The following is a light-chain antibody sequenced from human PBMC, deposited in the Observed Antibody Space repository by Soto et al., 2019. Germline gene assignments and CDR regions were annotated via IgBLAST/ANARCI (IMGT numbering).Light chain of an antibody. Sequence: DVQMTQSPSSLSASVGDRVTITCQASHDIGTYLNWYQHKPGKAPKLLIFDTSHLATGVPARFSGSGSVTYFTFPITNLHAEDFAAYYCQQCDSVPLTFGGGTHVEI. CDR3: QQCDSVPLT. J-gene: IGKJ4*01. CDR1: HDIGTY. V-gene: IGKV1-33*01. CDR2: DTS.